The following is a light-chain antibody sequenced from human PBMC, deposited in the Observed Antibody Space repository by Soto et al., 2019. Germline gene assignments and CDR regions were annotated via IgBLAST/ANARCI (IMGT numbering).Light chain of an antibody. CDR3: QQYNNLPPDT. CDR2: GAS. CDR1: QSVNNN. J-gene: IGKJ2*01. Sequence: EIILTQSPASLSVSPGERATLSCRASQSVNNNLAWYQQKPGQAPRLLIYGASTIATGIPGRFRGSGSGPEFTLTITSLQSEDFAVYFCQQYNNLPPDTVGQGTKLEIK. V-gene: IGKV3-15*01.